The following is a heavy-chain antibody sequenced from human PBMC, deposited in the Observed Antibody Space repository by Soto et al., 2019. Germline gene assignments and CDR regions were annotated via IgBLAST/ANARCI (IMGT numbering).Heavy chain of an antibody. J-gene: IGHJ4*02. CDR2: IYPSDSDT. D-gene: IGHD2-15*01. CDR1: GYTFASYW. V-gene: IGHV5-51*01. CDR3: ARGPTPLFDY. Sequence: EVQLVQSGAEVKKPGESRKISCKGSGYTFASYWIGWVRQMPGKGLEWMGIIYPSDSDTRYNPSFQGQVTISGDKSINTVYLQWSSLKASDTATYYCARGPTPLFDYWGQGTLVTVSS.